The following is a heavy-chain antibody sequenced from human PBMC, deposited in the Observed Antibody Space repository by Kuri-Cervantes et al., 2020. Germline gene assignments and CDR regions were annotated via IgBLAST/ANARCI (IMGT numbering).Heavy chain of an antibody. Sequence: GESLKISCAASGFTFSYYGMHWVRQAPGKGLEWVAGLSYDGNYKYYADSVKGRFTISRDNAKNSLYLQMNSLRAEDTAVYYCARDTADGSDYWGQGTVVTVSS. CDR2: LSYDGNYK. CDR3: ARDTADGSDY. CDR1: GFTFSYYG. D-gene: IGHD6-13*01. J-gene: IGHJ4*02. V-gene: IGHV3-33*05.